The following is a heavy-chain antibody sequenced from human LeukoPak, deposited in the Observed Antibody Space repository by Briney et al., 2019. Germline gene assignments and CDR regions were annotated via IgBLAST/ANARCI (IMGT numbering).Heavy chain of an antibody. V-gene: IGHV4-61*02. J-gene: IGHJ4*02. CDR2: IYTSGST. CDR1: GGSISSGGYY. Sequence: PSETLSLTCTVSGGSISSGGYYWSWIRQHPGKGLEWIGRIYTSGSTNYNPSLKSRVTISVDTSKNQFSLKLSSVTAADTAVYYCAKAYSGRYEDWGQGTLVTVSS. CDR3: AKAYSGRYED. D-gene: IGHD6-19*01.